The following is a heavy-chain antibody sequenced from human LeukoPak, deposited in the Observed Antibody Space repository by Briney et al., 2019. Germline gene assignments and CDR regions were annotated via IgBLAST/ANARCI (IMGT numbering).Heavy chain of an antibody. CDR1: GFTFSSHG. CDR3: AKEADSGDNYFDY. CDR2: ISYDGSNK. D-gene: IGHD2-15*01. V-gene: IGHV3-30*18. Sequence: GRSLRLSCAASGFTFSSHGMHWARQAPGKGLEWVAVISYDGSNKYYADSVKGRFTISRDNSKNTLYLQMNSLRAEDTAVYYCAKEADSGDNYFDYWGQGTLVTVSS. J-gene: IGHJ4*02.